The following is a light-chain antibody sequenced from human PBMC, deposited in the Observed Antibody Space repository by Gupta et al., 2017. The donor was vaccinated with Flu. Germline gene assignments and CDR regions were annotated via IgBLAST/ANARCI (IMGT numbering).Light chain of an antibody. Sequence: SSSNIVINYLYWYQHAPGRAPTLLIYTDDQRPSGIPGRFSGSKSGTAGSLAISGLRSEDEADYFCSARDDNLDGWVFGGGTKLTVL. CDR2: TDD. CDR3: SARDDNLDGWV. V-gene: IGLV1-47*01. J-gene: IGLJ3*02. CDR1: SSNIVINY.